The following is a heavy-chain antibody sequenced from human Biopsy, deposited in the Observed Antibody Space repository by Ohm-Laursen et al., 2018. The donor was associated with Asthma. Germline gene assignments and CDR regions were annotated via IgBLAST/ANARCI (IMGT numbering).Heavy chain of an antibody. V-gene: IGHV3-30*18. CDR2: ISFDGSNK. J-gene: IGHJ4*02. Sequence: SLRLSCAASGFTFSNYGMHWVRQAPGKGLEWVAVISFDGSNKDFADSVKGRFTISRDNSKNTMYLEMNSLRAEDTVVYYCAKDVFPGWELRRGPDYWGQGTLVTVSS. CDR1: GFTFSNYG. CDR3: AKDVFPGWELRRGPDY. D-gene: IGHD1-26*01.